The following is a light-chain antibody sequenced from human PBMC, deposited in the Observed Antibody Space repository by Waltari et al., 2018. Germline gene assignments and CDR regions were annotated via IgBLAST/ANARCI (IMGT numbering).Light chain of an antibody. V-gene: IGKV4-1*01. J-gene: IGKJ1*01. CDR2: WAS. CDR3: QQYYSRHRA. CDR1: SVLYSSNKKDY. Sequence: SVLYSSNKKDYLAWYQQKPGQPPKLLIYWASTRESGVPDRFSGSWSGTDFTLTISSLQAEDVAVYYCQQYYSRHRAFGQGTKVEIK.